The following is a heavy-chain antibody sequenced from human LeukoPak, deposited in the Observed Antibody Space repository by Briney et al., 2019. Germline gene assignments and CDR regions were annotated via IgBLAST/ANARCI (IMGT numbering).Heavy chain of an antibody. D-gene: IGHD1-1*01. J-gene: IGHJ4*02. CDR2: IYYSGST. Sequence: SQTLSLTCSVSGDSISIGDYRWSWIRQSPGKGLEWIGSIYYSGSTYYNPSLKSRVTISVDTSKNQFSLKLSSVTAADTAVYYCARHVPGPVYFDYWGQGTLVTVSS. V-gene: IGHV4-30-2*03. CDR3: ARHVPGPVYFDY. CDR1: GDSISIGDYR.